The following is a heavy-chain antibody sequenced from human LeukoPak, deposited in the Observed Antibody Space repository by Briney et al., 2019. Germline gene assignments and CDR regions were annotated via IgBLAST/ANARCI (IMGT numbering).Heavy chain of an antibody. CDR2: IYYIGSA. D-gene: IGHD6-19*01. CDR1: GYSISSSYY. J-gene: IGHJ6*03. V-gene: IGHV4-38-2*01. CDR3: ARQYSSGWFRDYYYYYMDV. Sequence: PSDTLSLTCAVSGYSISSSYYWGWIRQPPREGQEWGGSIYYIGSAYYNQSLKSRVTISVDTSTNQVSMELSSVTAADTAVYYCARQYSSGWFRDYYYYYMDVWGKGTTGTVS.